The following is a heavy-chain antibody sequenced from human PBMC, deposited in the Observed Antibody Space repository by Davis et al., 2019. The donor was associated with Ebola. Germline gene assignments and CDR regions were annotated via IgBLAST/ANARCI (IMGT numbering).Heavy chain of an antibody. CDR2: IKPDGSEI. CDR3: LAATTTSAY. Sequence: GESLKISCAAPGLTFSNYWMNWVRQAPGKGLEWVANIKPDGSEIRYVDSVKGRFTVSRDNAENSLSLQMNSLRADDTAVYYCLAATTTSAYWGQGTLVTVSS. CDR1: GLTFSNYW. V-gene: IGHV3-7*03. J-gene: IGHJ4*02. D-gene: IGHD5-24*01.